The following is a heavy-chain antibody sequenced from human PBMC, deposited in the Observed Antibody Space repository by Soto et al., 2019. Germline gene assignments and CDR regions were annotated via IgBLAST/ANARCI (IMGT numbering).Heavy chain of an antibody. Sequence: EVQLVESGGGLVKPGGSLRLSCAASGFTFSSYSMNWVRQAPGKGLEWVSSISSSSSYIYYADSVKGRFTISRDNAKNSLYLQMNSLRAEDTAVYYCARDRGYCSSTSCYFVAFDIWGQGTMFTVSS. D-gene: IGHD2-2*01. CDR1: GFTFSSYS. CDR3: ARDRGYCSSTSCYFVAFDI. V-gene: IGHV3-21*01. CDR2: ISSSSSYI. J-gene: IGHJ3*02.